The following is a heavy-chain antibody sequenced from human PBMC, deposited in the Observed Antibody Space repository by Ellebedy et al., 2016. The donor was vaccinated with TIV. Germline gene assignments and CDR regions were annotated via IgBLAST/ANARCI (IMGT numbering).Heavy chain of an antibody. CDR1: GFTFSNYA. CDR2: FFSYDGST. D-gene: IGHD2-15*01. CDR3: VKGDSVYYYMDV. J-gene: IGHJ6*03. Sequence: PGGSLRLSCAASGFTFSNYAMSWVRQAPGKGLEWVSDFFSYDGSTHYADSVKGRFTISRDNSKNTLYLKMSSLTAEDTAVYYCVKGDSVYYYMDVWGKGTTVTVSS. V-gene: IGHV3-23*01.